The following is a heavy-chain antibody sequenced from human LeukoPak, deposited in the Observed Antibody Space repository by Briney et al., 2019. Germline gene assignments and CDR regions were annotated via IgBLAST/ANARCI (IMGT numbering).Heavy chain of an antibody. Sequence: ASVKVSCKASGYTFTDYNIHWVRQAPGQGLEGMGWISPNTGGTKYAQEFQGWVTVTRDTSISTAYMELSRLRSDDTAMYYCARPVLRLSGAFEFWGQGTPVIVSS. CDR3: ARPVLRLSGAFEF. CDR1: GYTFTDYN. D-gene: IGHD3-16*01. J-gene: IGHJ4*02. V-gene: IGHV1-2*04. CDR2: ISPNTGGT.